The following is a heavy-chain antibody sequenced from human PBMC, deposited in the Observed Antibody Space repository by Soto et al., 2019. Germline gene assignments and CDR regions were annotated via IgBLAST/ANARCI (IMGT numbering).Heavy chain of an antibody. Sequence: KLQESGPGLVKPSGTLSLTCNVSGGSLSSVTHYWGWIRQPPGKVLEWLGSVYYSGNTYYNPALKSRVIISVATSKTEFSLGLSSVTAAETAVYYCASQRLGYWSGRTKYGTGEDNWGQGMLVTVSS. J-gene: IGHJ4*02. V-gene: IGHV4-39*01. CDR2: VYYSGNT. CDR3: ASQRLGYWSGRTKYGTGEDN. CDR1: GGSLSSVTHY. D-gene: IGHD2-15*01.